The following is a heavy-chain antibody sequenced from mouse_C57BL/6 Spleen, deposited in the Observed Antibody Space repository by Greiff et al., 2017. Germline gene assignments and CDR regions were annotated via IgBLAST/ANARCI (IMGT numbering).Heavy chain of an antibody. CDR2: ISSGSSTI. Sequence: VTVVESGGGLVKPGGSLKLSCAASGFTFSDYGMHWVRQAPEKGLEWVAYISSGSSTIYYADTVKGRFTISRDNAKNTLFLQMTSLRSEDTAMYYCASSYGNYFSYAMDYWGQGTSVTVSS. D-gene: IGHD2-1*01. J-gene: IGHJ4*01. CDR1: GFTFSDYG. CDR3: ASSYGNYFSYAMDY. V-gene: IGHV5-17*01.